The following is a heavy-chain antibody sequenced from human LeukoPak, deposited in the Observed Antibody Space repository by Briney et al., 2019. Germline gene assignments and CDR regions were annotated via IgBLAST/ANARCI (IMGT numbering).Heavy chain of an antibody. Sequence: SETLSLTCTVSGGSISTGTYYWGWIRQPPGKGLECIGSIYYRGSTYYNPSLKSRVTIPVDTSNNQFSLNLSSVTAADTAVYYCARRRYPGYSSGLFDYWGQGTLVTVSS. CDR3: ARRRYPGYSSGLFDY. CDR1: GGSISTGTYY. V-gene: IGHV4-39*01. CDR2: IYYRGST. D-gene: IGHD6-19*01. J-gene: IGHJ4*02.